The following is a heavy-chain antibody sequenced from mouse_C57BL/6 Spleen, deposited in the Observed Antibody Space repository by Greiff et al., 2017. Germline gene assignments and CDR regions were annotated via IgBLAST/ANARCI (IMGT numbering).Heavy chain of an antibody. V-gene: IGHV1-81*01. CDR1: GYTFTSYG. J-gene: IGHJ4*01. CDR3: ARGYYGSSYNAMDY. D-gene: IGHD1-1*01. Sequence: VQLQQSGAELARPGASVKLSCKASGYTFTSYGISWVKQRTGQGLEWIGEIYPRSGNTYYNEKFKGKATLTAEKSSSPAYMELRSLTSEDSAVYFCARGYYGSSYNAMDYWGQATSVTVSS. CDR2: IYPRSGNT.